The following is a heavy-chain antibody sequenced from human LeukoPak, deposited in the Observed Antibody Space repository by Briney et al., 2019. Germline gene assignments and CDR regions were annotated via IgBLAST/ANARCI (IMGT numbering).Heavy chain of an antibody. Sequence: GGSLRLSCAASGFTFSSYAMSWVRQAPGKGLEWVSAISGSGGSTYYADSVKGRFTISRDNAKNSLYLQMNSLRAEDTAVYYCARDAYGSGNYGMDVWGQGTTVTVSS. CDR1: GFTFSSYA. CDR2: ISGSGGST. CDR3: ARDAYGSGNYGMDV. J-gene: IGHJ6*02. V-gene: IGHV3-23*01. D-gene: IGHD3-10*01.